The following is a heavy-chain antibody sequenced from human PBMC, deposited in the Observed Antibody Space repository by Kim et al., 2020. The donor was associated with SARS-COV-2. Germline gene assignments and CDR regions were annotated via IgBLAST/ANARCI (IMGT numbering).Heavy chain of an antibody. CDR3: ARGGSQRFGY. CDR1: GYTFTGHY. V-gene: IGHV1-2*02. Sequence: ASVKVSCKTSGYTFTGHYIHWMRQAPGQGLEWMAWINPYSGTTNFAQRFQGRVTMTRDTSISTAYMELSSLTSDDTALYYCARGGSQRFGYWGQGTQVTVSS. D-gene: IGHD3-16*01. J-gene: IGHJ4*02. CDR2: INPYSGTT.